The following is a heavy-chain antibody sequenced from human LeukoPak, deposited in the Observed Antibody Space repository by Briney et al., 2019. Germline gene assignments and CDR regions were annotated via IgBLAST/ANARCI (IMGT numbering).Heavy chain of an antibody. Sequence: SETLSLTCTVSGGSISSSSWYWGWIRQPPGKGLEWIGSISYSGSTYDNPSLKSRVTISVDTSKNQFSLKLSSVTAADTAVYYCARQWFGELFWGQGTLVTVSS. CDR1: GGSISSSSWY. CDR2: ISYSGST. D-gene: IGHD3-10*01. V-gene: IGHV4-39*01. CDR3: ARQWFGELF. J-gene: IGHJ4*02.